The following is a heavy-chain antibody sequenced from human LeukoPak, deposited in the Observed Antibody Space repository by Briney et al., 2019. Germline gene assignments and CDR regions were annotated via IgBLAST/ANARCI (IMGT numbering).Heavy chain of an antibody. Sequence: GGSLRLSCAASGFTFSGYSMNWVRQAPGKGLEWVSIISGSGDSTYYADSVKGRFTISRDNSKNTLYLQMNSLRAEDTAVYYCAKEGCTNGACESDYRGQGTLVTVSS. CDR3: AKEGCTNGACESDY. D-gene: IGHD2-8*01. CDR2: ISGSGDST. V-gene: IGHV3-23*01. CDR1: GFTFSGYS. J-gene: IGHJ4*02.